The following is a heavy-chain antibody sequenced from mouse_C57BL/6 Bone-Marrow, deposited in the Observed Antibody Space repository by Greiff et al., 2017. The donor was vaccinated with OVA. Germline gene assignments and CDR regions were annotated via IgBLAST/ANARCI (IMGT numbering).Heavy chain of an antibody. V-gene: IGHV1-69*01. CDR2: IDPSDSYT. D-gene: IGHD2-5*01. CDR3: ARRTAYYSNCFLCYAMDY. J-gene: IGHJ4*01. Sequence: QVQLQHPGAELVMPGASVKLSCKASGYTFTSYWMHWVKQRPGQGLEWIGEIDPSDSYTNYNQKFKGKSTLTVDKSSSTAYMQLSSLTSEDSAVYNCARRTAYYSNCFLCYAMDYWGQGTSVTVSS. CDR1: GYTFTSYW.